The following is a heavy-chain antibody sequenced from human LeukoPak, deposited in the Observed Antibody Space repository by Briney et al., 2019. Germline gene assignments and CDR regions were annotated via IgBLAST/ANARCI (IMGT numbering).Heavy chain of an antibody. Sequence: ASVKVSCKASGYTFTGYYMHWVRQAPGQGREWMGWINPNSGGTNYAQKFQGRVTMTRDTSISTAYMELSRLRSDDTAVYYCARDGSGSYLSDYWGQGTLVTVSS. D-gene: IGHD3-10*01. J-gene: IGHJ4*02. CDR3: ARDGSGSYLSDY. CDR1: GYTFTGYY. V-gene: IGHV1-2*02. CDR2: INPNSGGT.